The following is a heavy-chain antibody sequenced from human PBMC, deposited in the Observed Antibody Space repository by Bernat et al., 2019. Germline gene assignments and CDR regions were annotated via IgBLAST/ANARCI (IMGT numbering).Heavy chain of an antibody. CDR1: GFTFSSYG. D-gene: IGHD3-16*02. Sequence: QVQLVESGGGVVQPGRSLRLSCAASGFTFSSYGMHWVRQAPGKGLEWVAVIWYDGSNKYYADSVKGRFTISRDNSKNTLYLQMNSLRAEDTAGYYWARDRRVHYCFGWGSYRPYRLGVWGQGTTVTVS. CDR3: ARDRRVHYCFGWGSYRPYRLGV. CDR2: IWYDGSNK. V-gene: IGHV3-33*01. J-gene: IGHJ6*02.